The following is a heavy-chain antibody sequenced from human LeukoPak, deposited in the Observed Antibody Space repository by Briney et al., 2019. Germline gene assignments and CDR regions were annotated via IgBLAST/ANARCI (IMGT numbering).Heavy chain of an antibody. J-gene: IGHJ4*02. CDR2: ISDNGANT. Sequence: GGTLRLSCAASGFPFSSDALHWGRQAPGGGLEYGSAISDNGANTYYESSVEGGFTISRDNSSNTLFLQMGSLRPEDTAVYYCVRATATKYDYWGQGAPVTVSS. D-gene: IGHD5-12*01. CDR1: GFPFSSDA. CDR3: VRATATKYDY. V-gene: IGHV3-64*01.